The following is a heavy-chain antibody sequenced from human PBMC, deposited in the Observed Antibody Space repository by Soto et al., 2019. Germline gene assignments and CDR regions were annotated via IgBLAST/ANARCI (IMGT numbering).Heavy chain of an antibody. D-gene: IGHD3-22*01. Sequence: GESLKISCKASGYTFTSYWITWVRQMPGKGLEWMGRIDPSDSYINYSPSFQGHVIISADKSISTAYLHWSSLKASDTAMYYCARHMGDYYDSSGYYYYYGMDVWGQGTTVTVSS. V-gene: IGHV5-10-1*01. CDR1: GYTFTSYW. CDR2: IDPSDSYI. CDR3: ARHMGDYYDSSGYYYYYGMDV. J-gene: IGHJ6*02.